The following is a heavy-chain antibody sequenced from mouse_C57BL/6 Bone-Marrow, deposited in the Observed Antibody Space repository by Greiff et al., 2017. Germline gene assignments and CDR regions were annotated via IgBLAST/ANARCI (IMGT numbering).Heavy chain of an antibody. CDR3: ARGGVVATNYFDY. CDR2: ISSGGSYT. Sequence: DVQLVESGGDLVKPGGSLKLSCAASGFTFSSYGMSWVRQTPDKRLEWVATISSGGSYTYYPDSVKGRFTISRDNAKNTLYLQMSSLKSEDTAMYYCARGGVVATNYFDYWGQGTTLTVSS. V-gene: IGHV5-6*01. D-gene: IGHD1-1*01. CDR1: GFTFSSYG. J-gene: IGHJ2*01.